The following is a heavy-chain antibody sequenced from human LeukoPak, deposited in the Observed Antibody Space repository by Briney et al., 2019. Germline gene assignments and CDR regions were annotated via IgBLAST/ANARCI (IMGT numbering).Heavy chain of an antibody. Sequence: GGSLRLSCAASGFTVSTNYMSWVRQAPGMGLEWVSIIYSDGTTYYVDSVKGRFTISRDNSKNTVYLQMNSLRAEDTAVYYCAKTIFGVTHAFDIWGQGTMVTVSS. D-gene: IGHD3-3*01. J-gene: IGHJ3*02. CDR1: GFTVSTNY. CDR3: AKTIFGVTHAFDI. CDR2: IYSDGTT. V-gene: IGHV3-53*01.